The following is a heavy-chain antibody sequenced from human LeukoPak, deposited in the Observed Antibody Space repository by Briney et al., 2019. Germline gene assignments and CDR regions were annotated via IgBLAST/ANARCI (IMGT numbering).Heavy chain of an antibody. CDR1: GGSISSGGYY. D-gene: IGHD5-18*01. CDR2: IYYSGST. CDR3: ARGAAGYSYG. V-gene: IGHV4-61*08. Sequence: SETLSLTCTVSGGSISSGGYYWSWIRQHPGKGLEWIGYIYYSGSTNYNPSLKSRLTISIDTSKNQFSLRLSSVTAADTAVYYCARGAAGYSYGWGQGTLVTVSS. J-gene: IGHJ4*02.